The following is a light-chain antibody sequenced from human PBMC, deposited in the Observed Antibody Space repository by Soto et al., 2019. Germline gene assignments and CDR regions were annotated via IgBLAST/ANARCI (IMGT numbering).Light chain of an antibody. CDR2: EVS. Sequence: QAVLTQPPSASGSPGQSVTISCTGTISDVGGYNYVSWYQQHPGKAPKLMIYEVSKRPSGVPDRFSGSKSGNTASLTVSGLQAEDEADYYCSSYAGSNNFVVFGGGTKVTVL. CDR3: SSYAGSNNFVV. J-gene: IGLJ2*01. V-gene: IGLV2-8*01. CDR1: ISDVGGYNY.